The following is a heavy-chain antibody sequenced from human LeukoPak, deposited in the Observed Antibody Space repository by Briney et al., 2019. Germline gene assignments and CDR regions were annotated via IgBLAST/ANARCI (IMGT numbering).Heavy chain of an antibody. CDR2: INPNSGGT. CDR1: GYTFTGYY. V-gene: IGHV1-2*02. Sequence: ASVKVSCKASGYTFTGYYMHWVRQAPGQGLEWMGWINPNSGGTNYAQKFQGRVTMTRDTSISTAYMELSRLRSDDTAVYYCAREVGYDSSGYYRKYFDYWGQGTLVTVSS. D-gene: IGHD3-22*01. CDR3: AREVGYDSSGYYRKYFDY. J-gene: IGHJ4*02.